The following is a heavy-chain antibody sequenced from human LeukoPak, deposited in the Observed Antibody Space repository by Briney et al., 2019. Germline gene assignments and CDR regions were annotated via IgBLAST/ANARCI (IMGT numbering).Heavy chain of an antibody. D-gene: IGHD6-19*01. CDR1: GFTVSSNY. J-gene: IGHJ4*02. V-gene: IGHV3-53*01. CDR3: ARDPGWLVLLYYFDY. Sequence: GGSLRLSCAASGFTVSSNYMSWVRQAPGKGLEWVSVIYSGGSTYYADSVKGRFTISRDNSKNTLYLQMNSLRAEDTAVYYCARDPGWLVLLYYFDYWGQGTLVTVSS. CDR2: IYSGGST.